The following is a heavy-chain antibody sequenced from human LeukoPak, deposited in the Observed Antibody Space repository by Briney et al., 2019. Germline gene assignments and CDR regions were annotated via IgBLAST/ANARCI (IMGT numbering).Heavy chain of an antibody. J-gene: IGHJ4*02. CDR3: ARGGGTGYSGYDVYFDF. D-gene: IGHD5-12*01. CDR1: GYIFTTYG. V-gene: IGHV1-18*01. Sequence: ASVRVSSKTSGYIFTTYGVSWVRQAPGQGLEWMGWISAFNGDTNYAQKFQGRITVTTDTSTSTVHMELSSLTSDDTAVYYCARGGGTGYSGYDVYFDFWGQGSLVTVSS. CDR2: ISAFNGDT.